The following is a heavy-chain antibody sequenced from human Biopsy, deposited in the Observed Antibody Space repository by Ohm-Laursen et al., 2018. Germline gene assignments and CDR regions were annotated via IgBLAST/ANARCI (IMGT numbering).Heavy chain of an antibody. Sequence: GTLSLTCTVSGGSLSSYSWSWIRQPAGKGLEWIGQIYTSGITNYNPSLKSRVTMSVDTSKNKFSLRVSSVTAADTAVYYCTRDRDRRGWFDPWGQGTLVTVSS. D-gene: IGHD1-14*01. J-gene: IGHJ5*02. CDR3: TRDRDRRGWFDP. V-gene: IGHV4-4*07. CDR1: GGSLSSYS. CDR2: IYTSGIT.